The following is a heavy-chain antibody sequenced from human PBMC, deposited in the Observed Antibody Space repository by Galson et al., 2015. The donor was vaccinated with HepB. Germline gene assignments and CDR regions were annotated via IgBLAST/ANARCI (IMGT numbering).Heavy chain of an antibody. D-gene: IGHD2-15*01. CDR3: ARDQLGYCRAKTCYNSHAFDI. CDR2: ITSTSSTI. J-gene: IGHJ3*02. V-gene: IGHV3-48*02. Sequence: SLRLSCAASGFTFSNYGMNWVRQAPGKGLEWVSYITSTSSTIYYAGSVKGRFTMSRDNAKNSLYLQMDSLRDEDTAVYYCARDQLGYCRAKTCYNSHAFDIWGRGTMVTVSS. CDR1: GFTFSNYG.